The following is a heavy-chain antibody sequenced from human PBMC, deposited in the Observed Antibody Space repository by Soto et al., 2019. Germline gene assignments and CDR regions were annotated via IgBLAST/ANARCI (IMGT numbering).Heavy chain of an antibody. CDR1: GGSFSDYF. CDR2: INHRGST. J-gene: IGHJ4*02. V-gene: IGHV4-34*02. CDR3: ARILVGAFDF. Sequence: QVQLQQWGAGLLKPSETLSLTCAVYGGSFSDYFWTWIRQSQGKGLEWIGDINHRGSTSYNPSLKRRVTISLDTSKNQFSLSLSSVTAADTAVYYCARILVGAFDFWGQGALVTVSS. D-gene: IGHD1-26*01.